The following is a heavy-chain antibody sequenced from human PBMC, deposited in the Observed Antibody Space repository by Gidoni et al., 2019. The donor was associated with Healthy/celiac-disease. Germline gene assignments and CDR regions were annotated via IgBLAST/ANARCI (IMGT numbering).Heavy chain of an antibody. CDR3: ARVGYYYGMDV. D-gene: IGHD3-16*01. J-gene: IGHJ6*02. V-gene: IGHV1-3*01. Sequence: KFQGRVTITRDTSASTAYMELSSLRSEDTAVYYCARVGYYYGMDVWGQGTTVTVSS.